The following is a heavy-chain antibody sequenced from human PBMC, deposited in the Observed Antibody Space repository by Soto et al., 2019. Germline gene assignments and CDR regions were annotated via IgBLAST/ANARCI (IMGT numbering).Heavy chain of an antibody. CDR1: GFTFSSYG. J-gene: IGHJ4*02. V-gene: IGHV3-33*01. CDR3: GTGGRYQLRKPIDY. Sequence: GGSLRLSCAASGFTFSSYGMHWVRQAPGKGLEWVAVIWYDGSNKYYADSVKGRFTISRDNSKNTLYLQMNSLRAEDKAVYYCGTGGRYQLRKPIDYWGQGTLVTVSS. CDR2: IWYDGSNK. D-gene: IGHD2-2*01.